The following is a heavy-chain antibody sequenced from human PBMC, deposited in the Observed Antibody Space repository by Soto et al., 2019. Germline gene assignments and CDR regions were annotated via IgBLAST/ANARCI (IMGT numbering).Heavy chain of an antibody. Sequence: EVQLVESGGGLVQPGGSLRLSCAGSGFTFSGYWMHWVRQAPGKGPVWVSRLNPNGTFTTNADSVNGRFTICRDNAKNRVYLQMNSLRGDAPAVYYCARCGTSTTYWGPFYNWGQGTLVTVSS. J-gene: IGHJ4*02. CDR2: LNPNGTFT. D-gene: IGHD2-8*02. V-gene: IGHV3-74*01. CDR3: ARCGTSTTYWGPFYN. CDR1: GFTFSGYW.